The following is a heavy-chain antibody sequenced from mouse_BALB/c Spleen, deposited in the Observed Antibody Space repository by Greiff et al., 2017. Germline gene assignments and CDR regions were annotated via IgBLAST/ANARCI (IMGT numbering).Heavy chain of an antibody. J-gene: IGHJ3*01. CDR1: GFSLTSYG. D-gene: IGHD2-1*01. Sequence: QVQLKESGPGLVAPSQSLSITCTVSGFSLTSYGVHWVRQPPGKGLEWLGVIWAGGSTNYNSALMSRLSISKDNSKSQVFLKMNSLQANDTAIYYCASGNYVAYWGQGTLVTVSA. V-gene: IGHV2-9*02. CDR2: IWAGGST. CDR3: ASGNYVAY.